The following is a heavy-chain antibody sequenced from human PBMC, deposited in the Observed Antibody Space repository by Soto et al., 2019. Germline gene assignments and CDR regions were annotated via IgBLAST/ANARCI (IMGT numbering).Heavy chain of an antibody. V-gene: IGHV4-59*01. CDR1: GGSISSYY. CDR2: IYYSGST. D-gene: IGHD6-19*01. CDR3: ARDSSGWYRSFWFDP. J-gene: IGHJ5*02. Sequence: QVQLQESGPGLVKPSGTLSLTCTVSGGSISSYYWSWIRQPPGKGLEWIGYIYYSGSTNYNPSLKSRVTISVDTSKNQFSLKLSSETAADTAVYYCARDSSGWYRSFWFDPWGQGTLVTVSS.